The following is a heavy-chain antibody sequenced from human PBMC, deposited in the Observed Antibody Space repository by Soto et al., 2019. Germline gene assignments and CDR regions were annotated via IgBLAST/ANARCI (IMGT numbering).Heavy chain of an antibody. Sequence: QVQLVQSGAEVKKPGSSVKVSCKASGGTFSSYAISWVRQAPGQGLEWMGGIIPIFGTADYAQKFQGRVTITADESTSTAYMEPSSLRSEDTAVYYCASLIAAAGPPHSPRYYYGMDVWGQGTTVTVSS. V-gene: IGHV1-69*12. J-gene: IGHJ6*02. CDR2: IIPIFGTA. CDR1: GGTFSSYA. CDR3: ASLIAAAGPPHSPRYYYGMDV. D-gene: IGHD6-13*01.